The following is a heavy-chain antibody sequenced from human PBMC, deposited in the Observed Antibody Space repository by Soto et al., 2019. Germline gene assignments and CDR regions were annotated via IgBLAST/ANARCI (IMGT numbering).Heavy chain of an antibody. CDR1: GFTVSSNY. J-gene: IGHJ4*02. D-gene: IGHD5-18*01. V-gene: IGHV3-53*02. CDR3: ASYSYGLYYFDY. CDR2: IYSGGST. Sequence: EVQLVETGGGLIQPGGSRRLSCAASGFTVSSNYMSWVRQAPGKGLEWVSVIYSGGSTYYADSVKGRFTISRDNSKNTLYLQMNSLRAEDTAVYYCASYSYGLYYFDYWGQGTLVTVSS.